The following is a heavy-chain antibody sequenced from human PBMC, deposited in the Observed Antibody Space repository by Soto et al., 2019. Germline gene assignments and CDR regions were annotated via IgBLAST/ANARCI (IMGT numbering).Heavy chain of an antibody. V-gene: IGHV3-33*06. CDR1: GLTFRTYL. CDR2: IWFDGRND. Sequence: GSLRLSCVASGLTFRTYLMHWVRQAPGKGLEWVARIWFDGRNDYYVESVKGRFTASRDNSKNTLYLQMNSLRAEDTAVYYCAKDIARYSGSQFDYWGQGTLVTVSS. D-gene: IGHD1-26*01. J-gene: IGHJ4*02. CDR3: AKDIARYSGSQFDY.